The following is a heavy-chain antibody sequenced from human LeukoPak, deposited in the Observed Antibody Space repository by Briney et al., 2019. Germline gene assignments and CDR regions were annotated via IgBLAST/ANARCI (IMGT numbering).Heavy chain of an antibody. CDR2: INPNSGNT. CDR1: GYTFTGYY. CDR3: ARGTMYSSSWYGGY. J-gene: IGHJ4*02. D-gene: IGHD6-13*01. Sequence: ASVKVSCKASGYTFTGYYMHWVRQAPGQGLEWMGWINPNSGNTGYAQKFQGRVTMTRNTSISTAYMELSSLRSEDTAVYYCARGTMYSSSWYGGYWGQGTLVTVSS. V-gene: IGHV1-8*02.